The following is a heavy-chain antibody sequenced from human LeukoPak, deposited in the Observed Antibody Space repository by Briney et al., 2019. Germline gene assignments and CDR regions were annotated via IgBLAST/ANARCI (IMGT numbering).Heavy chain of an antibody. Sequence: GRSLRLSCAASGFTFSSYAMHWVRQAPGKGLEWVAVISYDGSNKYYADSVKGRFSISRDNSQNKLYLHMNSLRAEDTAVYYCVKDHDFDYTIHYWGQGTLVTVSS. J-gene: IGHJ4*02. D-gene: IGHD4-11*01. V-gene: IGHV3-30-3*01. CDR2: ISYDGSNK. CDR1: GFTFSSYA. CDR3: VKDHDFDYTIHY.